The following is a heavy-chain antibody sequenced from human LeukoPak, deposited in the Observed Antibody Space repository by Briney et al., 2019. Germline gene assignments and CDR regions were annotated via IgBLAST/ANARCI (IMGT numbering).Heavy chain of an antibody. CDR1: GGSISSYY. J-gene: IGHJ4*02. CDR3: ARESALGRWDY. Sequence: SATLSLTCTVSGGSISSYYWSWIRQPPGKGLEWIGYIYYSGSTNYNPSVKSRVTISVDTSKNQFSLKLSSVTAADTAVYYCARESALGRWDYWGQGTLVTVSS. D-gene: IGHD7-27*01. V-gene: IGHV4-59*01. CDR2: IYYSGST.